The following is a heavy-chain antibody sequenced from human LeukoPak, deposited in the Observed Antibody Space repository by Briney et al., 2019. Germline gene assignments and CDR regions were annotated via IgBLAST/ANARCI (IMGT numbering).Heavy chain of an antibody. Sequence: PSETLSLTCAVYGGSFSGYYWSWIRQPPGKGLEWIGEINHSGSTNYNPSLKSRVTISVDTSKNQFSLKLSSVTAADTAVYYCARGVYCSGGSCHAFDYWGQGTLVTVSS. D-gene: IGHD2-15*01. J-gene: IGHJ4*02. CDR1: GGSFSGYY. CDR3: ARGVYCSGGSCHAFDY. V-gene: IGHV4-34*01. CDR2: INHSGST.